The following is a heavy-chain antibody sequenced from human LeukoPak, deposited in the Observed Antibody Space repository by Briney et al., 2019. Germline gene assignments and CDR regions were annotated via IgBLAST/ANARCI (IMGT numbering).Heavy chain of an antibody. CDR3: ARSDCSGGSCFFDY. J-gene: IGHJ4*02. V-gene: IGHV1-46*01. D-gene: IGHD2-15*01. Sequence: ASVKVSCKASGYTFTSYYIHWVRQAPGQGLEWMGIINPSDGSTSYAQKFQGRVTMTRDMSTSTVYMDLSSLRSEDTAVFYCARSDCSGGSCFFDYLGQGTLVTVSS. CDR2: INPSDGST. CDR1: GYTFTSYY.